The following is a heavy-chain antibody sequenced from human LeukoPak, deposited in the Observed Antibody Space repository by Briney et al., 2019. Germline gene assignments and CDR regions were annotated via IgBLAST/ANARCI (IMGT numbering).Heavy chain of an antibody. D-gene: IGHD2-2*01. CDR1: GYTFTSYD. J-gene: IGHJ3*02. CDR2: MNSNSCNT. CDR3: ARGRDDNVVGLDHLDAFDI. V-gene: IGHV1-8*01. Sequence: ASVKDSCKSSGYTFTSYDINWVGQATGQERDWMGWMNSNSCNTDYAQKLQGRVTMTRNTSISAAYMAVNNLRSEDRAGCFCARGRDDNVVGLDHLDAFDIWGQGTMVTVFS.